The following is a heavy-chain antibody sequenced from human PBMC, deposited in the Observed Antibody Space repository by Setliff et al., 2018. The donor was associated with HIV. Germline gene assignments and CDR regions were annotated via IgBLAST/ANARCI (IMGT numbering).Heavy chain of an antibody. D-gene: IGHD3-3*01. Sequence: GASVKVSCKASGYTFTGHYMHWVRQAPGQGLEWMGWISAYNGNTNYAQKLQGRVTMTTDTSTSTAYMELRSLRSDDTAVYYCARDPANSITIFGVVITGEAFDIWGQGTMVTVSS. J-gene: IGHJ3*02. CDR1: GYTFTGHY. CDR2: ISAYNGNT. V-gene: IGHV1-18*04. CDR3: ARDPANSITIFGVVITGEAFDI.